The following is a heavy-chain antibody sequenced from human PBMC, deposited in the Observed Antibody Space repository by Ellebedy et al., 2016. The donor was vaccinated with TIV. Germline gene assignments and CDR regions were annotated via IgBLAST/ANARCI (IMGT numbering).Heavy chain of an antibody. Sequence: AASVKVSCKASGYTFTSYGISWVRQAPGQGLEWMGWISAYNGNTNYAQKLQGRVTMTTDTSTSTAYMELRSLRSDDTAVYYCSRFGELLYPLYYYYGMDVWGQGTTVTVSS. CDR3: SRFGELLYPLYYYYGMDV. CDR1: GYTFTSYG. CDR2: ISAYNGNT. J-gene: IGHJ6*02. D-gene: IGHD3-10*01. V-gene: IGHV1-18*01.